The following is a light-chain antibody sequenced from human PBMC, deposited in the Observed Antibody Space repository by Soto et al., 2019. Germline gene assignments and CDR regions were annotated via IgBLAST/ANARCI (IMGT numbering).Light chain of an antibody. V-gene: IGKV1-5*01. Sequence: DIQMTQSPCTLSASVXXXVTITCRASQSISAWLAWYQQKPGKAPKLLIYDASGLQSGVPSRFTGSGFGTEFTLTISSLQPDDFATYYCQQYHRYSRTFGQGTKVDIK. CDR1: QSISAW. J-gene: IGKJ1*01. CDR2: DAS. CDR3: QQYHRYSRT.